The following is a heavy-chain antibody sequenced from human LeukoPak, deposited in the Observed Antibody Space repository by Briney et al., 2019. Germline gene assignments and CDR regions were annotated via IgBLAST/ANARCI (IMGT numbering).Heavy chain of an antibody. CDR2: ISRSRSTI. CDR3: ARDPYDADDDRGYRPFDY. V-gene: IGHV3-48*01. D-gene: IGHD5-12*01. CDR1: GFTFSSHS. Sequence: GGSLRLSCAASGFTFSSHSMNWVRQAPGKGLEWVSYISRSRSTIYYADSVKGRFTISRDNSKNTLYLQMNSLRPEDPAVYYCARDPYDADDDRGYRPFDYWGQGPLVTVSS. J-gene: IGHJ4*02.